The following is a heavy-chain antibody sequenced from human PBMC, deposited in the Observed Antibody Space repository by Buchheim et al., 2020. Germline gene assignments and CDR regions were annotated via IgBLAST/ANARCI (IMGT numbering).Heavy chain of an antibody. CDR3: ATTNYYDSSGYDY. Sequence: QLQLQESGPGLVKPSETLSLTCTVSGGSIRGSSYYWGWIRQPPGQGLEWIGSIYYSGTTYYNPSLKSRVTISVDTSKHQFSLKLSSVTAADTAVYYCATTNYYDSSGYDYWGQG. J-gene: IGHJ4*02. V-gene: IGHV4-39*01. CDR1: GGSIRGSSYY. D-gene: IGHD3-22*01. CDR2: IYYSGTT.